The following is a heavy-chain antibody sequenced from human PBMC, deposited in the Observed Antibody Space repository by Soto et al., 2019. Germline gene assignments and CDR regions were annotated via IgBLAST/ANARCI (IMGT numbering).Heavy chain of an antibody. CDR2: FYTSGTT. V-gene: IGHV4-4*07. J-gene: IGHJ6*02. CDR1: GGAISSYY. Sequence: SETLSLTCTVSGGAISSYYWSWIRQSAGQGLEWIGRFYTSGTTHYNPSLKSRVSMSADTSKNQLSLTLTSVTAADTGVYYCARAGNEYGVNVWGQGTTVTVSS. CDR3: ARAGNEYGVNV. D-gene: IGHD3-10*01.